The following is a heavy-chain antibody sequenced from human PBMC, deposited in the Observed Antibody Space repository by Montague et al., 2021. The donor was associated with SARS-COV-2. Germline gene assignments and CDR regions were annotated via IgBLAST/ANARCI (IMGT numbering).Heavy chain of an antibody. V-gene: IGHV4-4*02. D-gene: IGHD1-26*01. J-gene: IGHJ4*02. CDR2: IYHTEST. CDR3: ARKGSGRSDLAY. Sequence: SETLSLTCVVSGESISTDNWWTWVRLPPGKGLEWVGEIYHTESTKYKPSHKSRVSMLVDKSWNQFSLKLTSVTAADTAIYYCARKGSGRSDLAYWGQGTLVTVSS. CDR1: GESISTDNW.